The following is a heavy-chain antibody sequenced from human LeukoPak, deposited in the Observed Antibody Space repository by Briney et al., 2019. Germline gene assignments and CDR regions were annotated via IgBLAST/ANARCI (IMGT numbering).Heavy chain of an antibody. CDR1: GGSISSGSYY. CDR3: ARAPVEMASRFDY. CDR2: MYTSGST. J-gene: IGHJ4*02. D-gene: IGHD5-24*01. Sequence: PSETLSLTCTLSGGSISSGSYYWSWIRQPDGKELEWIGRMYTSGSTNYNPSLKSRVTISVDTSKNQLSLKLTSVTAADTAVYYCARAPVEMASRFDYWGQGTLVTVSS. V-gene: IGHV4-61*02.